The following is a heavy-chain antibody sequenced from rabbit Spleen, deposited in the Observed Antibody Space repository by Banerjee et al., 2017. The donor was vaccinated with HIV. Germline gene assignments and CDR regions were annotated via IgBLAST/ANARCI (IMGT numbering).Heavy chain of an antibody. J-gene: IGHJ4*01. CDR2: IAGGATGFT. CDR1: GFSFSSNDY. V-gene: IGHV1S40*01. Sequence: QSLEESGGGLVQPEGSLALTCKASGFSFSSNDYICWVRQAPGKGLEWISCIAGGATGFTYSATWAKGRFTCSKTSSTTVTLQMTSLTVADTATYFCARDAGRGDYIDGVFNLWGQGTLVTVS. CDR3: ARDAGRGDYIDGVFNL. D-gene: IGHD8-1*01.